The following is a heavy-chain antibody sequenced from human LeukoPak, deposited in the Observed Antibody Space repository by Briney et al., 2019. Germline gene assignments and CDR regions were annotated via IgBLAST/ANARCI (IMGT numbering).Heavy chain of an antibody. CDR1: GFTFSSYG. V-gene: IGHV3-30*03. CDR2: ISYDGSNK. Sequence: GRSLRLSCAASGFTFSSYGMHWVRQAPGKGLEWVAVISYDGSNKYYADSVKGRFTISRDNSKNTLYLQMNSLRAEDTAVYYCASLYDAFDIWGQGTMVTVSS. CDR3: ASLYDAFDI. J-gene: IGHJ3*02.